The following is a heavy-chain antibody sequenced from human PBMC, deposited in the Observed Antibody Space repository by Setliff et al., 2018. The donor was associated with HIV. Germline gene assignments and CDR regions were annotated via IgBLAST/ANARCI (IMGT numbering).Heavy chain of an antibody. J-gene: IGHJ5*02. CDR1: GFTFSNYW. CDR3: AKDKGSSGWSA. Sequence: PGGSLRLSCAASGFTFSNYWMHWVRQAPGEGLVWVSRIKSKGDGGTYYADSVKGRFTVSRDNSKYTLYLQMNSLRVEDTAVYYCAKDKGSSGWSAWGQGTLVTVSS. CDR2: IKSKGDGGT. D-gene: IGHD6-19*01. V-gene: IGHV3-74*01.